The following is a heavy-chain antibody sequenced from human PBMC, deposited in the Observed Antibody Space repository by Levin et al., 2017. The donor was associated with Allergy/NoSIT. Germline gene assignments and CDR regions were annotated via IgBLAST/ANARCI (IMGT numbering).Heavy chain of an antibody. J-gene: IGHJ6*02. D-gene: IGHD6-6*01. CDR2: IKSKTDGGTT. V-gene: IGHV3-15*07. CDR1: GFTFSNAW. CDR3: TSRIAARLSRRPDYYYGMDV. Sequence: GGSLRLSCAASGFTFSNAWMNWVRQAPGKGLEWVGRIKSKTDGGTTDYAAPVKGRFTISRDDSKNTLYLQMNSLKTEDTAVYYCTSRIAARLSRRPDYYYGMDVWGQGTTVTVSS.